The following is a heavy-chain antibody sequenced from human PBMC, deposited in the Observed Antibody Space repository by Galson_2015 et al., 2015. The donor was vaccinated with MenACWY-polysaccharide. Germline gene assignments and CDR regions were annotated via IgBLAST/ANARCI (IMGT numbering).Heavy chain of an antibody. J-gene: IGHJ6*02. V-gene: IGHV3-74*01. CDR1: GFTFSSHW. Sequence: SLRLSCAASGFTFSSHWMHWVRQAPGKGPVWLSRISGDRRSTDYAASVKGRFTISRDNARDTLYLQMNSLRADDMAVYYCARVGAYSHNCGGCNMDVWGQGTTVTVSS. CDR3: ARVGAYSHNCGGCNMDV. CDR2: ISGDRRST. D-gene: IGHD1-26*01.